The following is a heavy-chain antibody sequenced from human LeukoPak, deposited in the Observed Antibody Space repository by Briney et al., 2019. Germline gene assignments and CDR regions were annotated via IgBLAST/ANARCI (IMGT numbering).Heavy chain of an antibody. Sequence: PGGSLRLFCAPSGFTFRLYAMHWVRQAPGKGLEYVSMIRSDGGSTYYPDSGKGRFTISRDNAKSSLYLQMNSLRAEDTAVYYCARLDDVTGYYPFDYWGQGTLVTVSS. CDR2: IRSDGGST. CDR1: GFTFRLYA. J-gene: IGHJ4*02. CDR3: ARLDDVTGYYPFDY. D-gene: IGHD3-22*01. V-gene: IGHV3-64*02.